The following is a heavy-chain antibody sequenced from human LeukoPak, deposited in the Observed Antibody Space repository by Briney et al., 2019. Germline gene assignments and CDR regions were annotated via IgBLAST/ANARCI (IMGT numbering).Heavy chain of an antibody. D-gene: IGHD1/OR15-1a*01. CDR1: GDSVSSNSAA. J-gene: IGHJ6*03. V-gene: IGHV6-1*01. CDR2: TYYRSKWYN. Sequence: SQTLSLTCAISGDSVSSNSAAWNWIRQSPSRGLEWLGRTYYRSKWYNDYAVSVKSRITINPDTSKNQFSLQLNSVTPEDTAVYYCARGGNRFVAYYYYYYMDVWGKGTTVTVSS. CDR3: ARGGNRFVAYYYYYYMDV.